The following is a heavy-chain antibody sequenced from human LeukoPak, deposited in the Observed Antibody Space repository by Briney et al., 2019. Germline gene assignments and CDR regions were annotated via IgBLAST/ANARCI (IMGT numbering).Heavy chain of an antibody. V-gene: IGHV4-61*02. CDR2: IYTSGST. J-gene: IGHJ1*01. CDR3: ASIIVGVTPQH. Sequence: MPSETLSPTCTVSGGSISSGSYYWSWIRQPAGKGLEWIGRIYTSGSTNYNPSLKSRVTISVGTSKNQFSLKLSSVTAADTAVYYCASIIVGVTPQHWGQGTLVTVSS. CDR1: GGSISSGSYY. D-gene: IGHD1-26*01.